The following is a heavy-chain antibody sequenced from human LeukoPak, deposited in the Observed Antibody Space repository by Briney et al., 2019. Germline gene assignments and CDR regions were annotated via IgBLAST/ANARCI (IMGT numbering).Heavy chain of an antibody. J-gene: IGHJ4*02. D-gene: IGHD3-10*01. Sequence: ASVKVSCKASGYTFTSYYMHWVRQAPGQGLEWMGIINPSGGSTSYAQKVQGRVTITADESTSTAYMDLSSLRSEDTAVYYCARELSMVRGVTTPSFDYWGQGTLVTVSS. V-gene: IGHV1-46*01. CDR2: INPSGGST. CDR3: ARELSMVRGVTTPSFDY. CDR1: GYTFTSYY.